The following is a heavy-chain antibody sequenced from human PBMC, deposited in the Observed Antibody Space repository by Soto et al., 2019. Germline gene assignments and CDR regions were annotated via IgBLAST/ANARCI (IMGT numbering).Heavy chain of an antibody. D-gene: IGHD5-18*01. V-gene: IGHV3-30*18. CDR2: ISYDGSNK. Sequence: QVQLVESGGGVVQPGRSLRLSCAASGFTFSSYGMHWVRQAPGKGLEWVAVISYDGSNKYYADSVKGRFTISRDISKNTLYLQMNSLRAEDTAVYYCAKDKTRQQLWLGGIFDYWGQGTLVTVSS. CDR3: AKDKTRQQLWLGGIFDY. CDR1: GFTFSSYG. J-gene: IGHJ4*02.